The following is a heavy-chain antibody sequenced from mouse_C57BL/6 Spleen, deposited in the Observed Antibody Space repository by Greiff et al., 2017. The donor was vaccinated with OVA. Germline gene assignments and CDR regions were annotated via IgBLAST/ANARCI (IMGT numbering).Heavy chain of an antibody. Sequence: QVQLKQPGAELVMPGASVKLSCKASGYTFTSYWMHWVKQRPGQGLEWIGEIDPSDSYTNYNQKFKGKSTLTVDKSSSTAYMQLSSLTSEDSAVYYCATNWGDFDYWGQGTTLTVSS. CDR1: GYTFTSYW. CDR3: ATNWGDFDY. D-gene: IGHD4-1*01. CDR2: IDPSDSYT. J-gene: IGHJ2*01. V-gene: IGHV1-69*01.